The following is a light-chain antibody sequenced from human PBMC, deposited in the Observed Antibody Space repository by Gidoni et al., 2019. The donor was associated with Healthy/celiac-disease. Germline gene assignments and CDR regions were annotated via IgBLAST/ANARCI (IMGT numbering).Light chain of an antibody. CDR1: QSVSSSY. CDR2: GAS. CDR3: QQYGSSRCS. V-gene: IGKV3-20*01. J-gene: IGKJ2*04. Sequence: ELVLTQSPGTLSLSPGERATLSCRASQSVSSSYLAWYQQKPGQAPRLLIYGASSRATGIPDRFSGSGSGTDFTLTISRLEPEDFAVYYCQQYGSSRCSFGQGTKLEIK.